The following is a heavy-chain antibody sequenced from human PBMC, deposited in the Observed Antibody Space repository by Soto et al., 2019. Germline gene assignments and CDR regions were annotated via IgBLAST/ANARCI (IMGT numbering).Heavy chain of an antibody. V-gene: IGHV3-7*01. CDR2: TNQGESEK. D-gene: IGHD2-2*01. Sequence: GGALRLSCEASGFIFSTYWMSWVRQAPGRGLEWVANTNQGESEKYYVDSVKDRFTISRDNAKNSLFLQMTSLRAEDTAIYYCATYLAASMGLSGVFDIWGQGTLVNVSS. J-gene: IGHJ3*02. CDR3: ATYLAASMGLSGVFDI. CDR1: GFIFSTYW.